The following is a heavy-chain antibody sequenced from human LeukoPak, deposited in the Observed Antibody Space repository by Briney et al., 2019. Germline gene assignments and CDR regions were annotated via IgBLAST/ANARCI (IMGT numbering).Heavy chain of an antibody. CDR2: ISFDGNNR. J-gene: IGHJ4*02. D-gene: IGHD6-19*01. CDR3: ARRPSSGWYADFDY. Sequence: GGSLRLSCAASGFTFSNYGMHWVRQAPGKGLEWVAIISFDGNNRYYADSVKGRFTISRDNSKNTLYLQMNSLRAEDTAVYYCARRPSSGWYADFDYWGQGTLVTVSS. CDR1: GFTFSNYG. V-gene: IGHV3-30*03.